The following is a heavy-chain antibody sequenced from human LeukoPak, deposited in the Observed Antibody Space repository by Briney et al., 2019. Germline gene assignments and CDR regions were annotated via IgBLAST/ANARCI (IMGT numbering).Heavy chain of an antibody. V-gene: IGHV3-30*14. CDR2: ISYDGSNK. Sequence: GRSLRLSCAASGFTFSSYAMHWVRQAPGKGLEWVAVISYDGSNKYYADSVKGRFTISRDNSKNTLYLQMNSLRAEDTAVYYCARGGGHYDSNHLDYWGQGTLVTVSS. CDR3: ARGGGHYDSNHLDY. J-gene: IGHJ4*02. CDR1: GFTFSSYA. D-gene: IGHD3-22*01.